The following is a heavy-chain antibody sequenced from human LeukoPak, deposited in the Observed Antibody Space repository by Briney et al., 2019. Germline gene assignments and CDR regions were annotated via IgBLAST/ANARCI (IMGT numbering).Heavy chain of an antibody. CDR2: IKSKTDGGTT. Sequence: GRSLRLSCAASGFTFSSYGMHWIRQAPGKGLEWVGRIKSKTDGGTTDYAAPVKGRFTISRDDSKNTLYLQVNSLKTEDTAVYYCTSPYYDFWSGLLIWGQGTMVTASS. V-gene: IGHV3-15*01. D-gene: IGHD3-3*01. CDR3: TSPYYDFWSGLLI. CDR1: GFTFSSYG. J-gene: IGHJ3*02.